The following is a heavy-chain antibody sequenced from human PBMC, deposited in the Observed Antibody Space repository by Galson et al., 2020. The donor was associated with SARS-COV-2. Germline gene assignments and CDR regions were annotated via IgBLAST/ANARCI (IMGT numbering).Heavy chain of an antibody. CDR3: ARGRPTYYDFWSGYRTQATYGMDV. CDR2: INHSGST. J-gene: IGHJ6*02. Sequence: SETLSLTCAVYGGSFSGYYWSWIRQPPGKGLEWIGEINHSGSTNYNPSLKSRVTISVDTPKNQFSLKLSSVTAADTAVYYCARGRPTYYDFWSGYRTQATYGMDVWGQGTTVTVSS. V-gene: IGHV4-34*01. D-gene: IGHD3-3*01. CDR1: GGSFSGYY.